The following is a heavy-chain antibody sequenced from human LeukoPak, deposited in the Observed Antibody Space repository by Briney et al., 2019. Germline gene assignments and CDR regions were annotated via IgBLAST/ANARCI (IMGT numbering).Heavy chain of an antibody. Sequence: SETLSLTCTVSGGSISSYYWSWIRQPPGKGLEWIGYISYSGSTNYNPSLKSRVTISVDTSKNQFSLKLSSVTAADTAVYYCARLGRQWLVPFFDYWGQGTLVTVSS. CDR2: ISYSGST. CDR3: ARLGRQWLVPFFDY. V-gene: IGHV4-59*08. CDR1: GGSISSYY. J-gene: IGHJ4*02. D-gene: IGHD6-19*01.